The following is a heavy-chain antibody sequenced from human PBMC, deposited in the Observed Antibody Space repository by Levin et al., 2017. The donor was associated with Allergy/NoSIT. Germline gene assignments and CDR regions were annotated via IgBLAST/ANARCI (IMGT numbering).Heavy chain of an antibody. V-gene: IGHV3-33*01. CDR1: GFTFSSYG. J-gene: IGHJ6*02. Sequence: GESLKISCAASGFTFSSYGMHWVRQAPGKGLEWVAVIWYDGSNKYYADSVKGRFTISRDNSKNTLYLQMNSLRAEDTAVYYCARDATIFGVIEGGMDVWGQGTTVTVSS. CDR2: IWYDGSNK. D-gene: IGHD3-3*01. CDR3: ARDATIFGVIEGGMDV.